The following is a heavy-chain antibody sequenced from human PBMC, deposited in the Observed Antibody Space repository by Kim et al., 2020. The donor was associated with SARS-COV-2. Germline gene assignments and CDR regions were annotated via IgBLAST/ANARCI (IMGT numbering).Heavy chain of an antibody. Sequence: SGPTLVNPPQTLTLTCTFSGFSLSTSGVGVGWIRQPPGKALEWLALIYWDDDKRYSPSLRSRLTITKDTSKNRVALTMTNMDPVDTATYYCAHRAGHQLVRSVDYWGQGTLVTVSP. J-gene: IGHJ4*02. D-gene: IGHD6-13*01. CDR1: GFSLSTSGVG. CDR3: AHRAGHQLVRSVDY. CDR2: IYWDDDK. V-gene: IGHV2-5*02.